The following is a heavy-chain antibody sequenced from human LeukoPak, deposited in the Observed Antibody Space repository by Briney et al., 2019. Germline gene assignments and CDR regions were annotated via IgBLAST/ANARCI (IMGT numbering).Heavy chain of an antibody. CDR3: ARDSCSGGSCYSTLDY. D-gene: IGHD2-15*01. V-gene: IGHV3-7*01. CDR2: INQDGSER. CDR1: GFTFSSYW. Sequence: GGSLRLSCAASGFTFSSYWMSWVRQAPGKGLEWVANINQDGSERFYVGSVEGRFTISRDNAKNSLYLQMDSLRAEDTAVYYCARDSCSGGSCYSTLDYWGQGTLVTVSS. J-gene: IGHJ4*02.